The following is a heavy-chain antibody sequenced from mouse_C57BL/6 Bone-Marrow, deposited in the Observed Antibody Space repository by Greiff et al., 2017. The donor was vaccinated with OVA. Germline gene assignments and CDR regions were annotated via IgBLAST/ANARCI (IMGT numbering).Heavy chain of an antibody. Sequence: VQLKESGGGLVQPKGSLKLSCAASGFSFNTYAMNWVRQAPGKGLEWVARIRSKSNNYATYYADSVKDRFTISRDDSESMLDLQMNNLKTEDTAMYYCVRHDVYWYFDVWGTGTTVTVSS. D-gene: IGHD2-3*01. V-gene: IGHV10-1*01. J-gene: IGHJ1*03. CDR3: VRHDVYWYFDV. CDR1: GFSFNTYA. CDR2: IRSKSNNYAT.